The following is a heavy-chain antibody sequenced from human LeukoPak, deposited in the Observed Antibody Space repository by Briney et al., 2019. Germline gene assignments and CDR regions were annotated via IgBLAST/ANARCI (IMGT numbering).Heavy chain of an antibody. D-gene: IGHD2-2*01. Sequence: SETLSLTCTVSGGSISSSSYYWGWIRQPPGKGLEWIGSIYYSGSTYYNPSLKSRVTISVDTSKNQFSLKLSSVTAADTAVYYCARRGTYCSSTSCTYYFDYWGQGTLVTVSS. CDR1: GGSISSSSYY. J-gene: IGHJ4*02. CDR2: IYYSGST. V-gene: IGHV4-39*01. CDR3: ARRGTYCSSTSCTYYFDY.